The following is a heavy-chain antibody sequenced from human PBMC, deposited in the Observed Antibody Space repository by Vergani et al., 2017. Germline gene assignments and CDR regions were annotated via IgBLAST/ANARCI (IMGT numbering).Heavy chain of an antibody. CDR3: ARADMVRGVII. D-gene: IGHD3-10*01. Sequence: EVQLVESGGGLVQPGGSLRLSCSASGFTFSSYAMHWVRQAPGKGLEYVSAISSNGGSTYYADSVKGRFTISRDNSKNTLYLQMSSLRAEDTAVYYCARADMVRGVIIWGQGTLVTVSS. J-gene: IGHJ4*02. CDR1: GFTFSSYA. CDR2: ISSNGGST. V-gene: IGHV3-64D*06.